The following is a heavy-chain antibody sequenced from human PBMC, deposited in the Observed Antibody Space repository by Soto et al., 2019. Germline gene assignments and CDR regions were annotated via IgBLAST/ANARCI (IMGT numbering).Heavy chain of an antibody. CDR1: GFTFSNAW. CDR3: TTGTNSDRNHYYYSYGIDV. V-gene: IGHV3-15*01. D-gene: IGHD1-1*01. J-gene: IGHJ6*02. CDR2: IKSKTDGGTT. Sequence: EVQLVESGGGLVKPGGSLRLSCAASGFTFSNAWMSWVRQAPGKGLEWVGRIKSKTDGGTTDYAAPVKGRFTISRDDSKNTLYLQMNSLKTEDTVVYYCTTGTNSDRNHYYYSYGIDVWGQGTTVTVSS.